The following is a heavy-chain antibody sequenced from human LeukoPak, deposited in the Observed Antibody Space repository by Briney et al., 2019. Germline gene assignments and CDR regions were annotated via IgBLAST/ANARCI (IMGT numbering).Heavy chain of an antibody. CDR2: ISSSSGYI. V-gene: IGHV3-21*01. Sequence: GSLILSCAASGFTFSSYSMNWVRQAPGKGLEWVSSISSSSGYIYYADSVKGRFTISRDNAKNSLYLQMNSLRAEDTAVYYCARGHDYGDYGGYWGQGTLVTVSS. CDR1: GFTFSSYS. J-gene: IGHJ4*02. D-gene: IGHD4-17*01. CDR3: ARGHDYGDYGGY.